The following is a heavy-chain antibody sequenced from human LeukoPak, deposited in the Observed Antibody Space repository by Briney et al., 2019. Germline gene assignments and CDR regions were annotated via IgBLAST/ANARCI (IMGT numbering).Heavy chain of an antibody. J-gene: IGHJ6*03. CDR3: ARESRGYDILTGKYHRGYYSYYMDV. CDR2: FKQDLGEK. D-gene: IGHD3-9*01. Sequence: GGFLRLSCAASEFTSSSYWMSWVRKAPGKGLELVANFKQDLGEKYYVYSLSDRFTISSDNAKNSLYLQMNSLRAEDTAVYYCARESRGYDILTGKYHRGYYSYYMDVWGKETTVTVSS. V-gene: IGHV3-7*01. CDR1: EFTSSSYW.